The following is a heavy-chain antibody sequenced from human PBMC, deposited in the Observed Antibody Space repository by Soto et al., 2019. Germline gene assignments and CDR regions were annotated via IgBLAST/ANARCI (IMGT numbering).Heavy chain of an antibody. D-gene: IGHD6-13*01. CDR1: GFAFSMYW. V-gene: IGHV3-7*01. Sequence: GSLRLSCAPSGFAFSMYWMTWVRLAPAQGLEWVANIREDGSNKYYADSVKGRFTISRDNSKNTLYLQMNRLRAEERAVYYCASGIYSSSWYSYPRLEYYGMDVWGQGTTVTVYS. J-gene: IGHJ6*02. CDR2: IREDGSNK. CDR3: ASGIYSSSWYSYPRLEYYGMDV.